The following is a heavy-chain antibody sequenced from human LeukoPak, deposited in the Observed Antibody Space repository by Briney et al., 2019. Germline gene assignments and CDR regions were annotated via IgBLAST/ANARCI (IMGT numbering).Heavy chain of an antibody. CDR3: ARGGPMATIDY. D-gene: IGHD5-24*01. Sequence: GGSLRLSCAASGFTFSSYDMHWVRQATGKGLEWVSAIGTAGDTHYPGSVKGRFTISRENAKNSLYLQMNSLRAEDTAVYYCARGGPMATIDYWGQGTLVTVSS. V-gene: IGHV3-13*01. CDR2: IGTAGDT. CDR1: GFTFSSYD. J-gene: IGHJ4*02.